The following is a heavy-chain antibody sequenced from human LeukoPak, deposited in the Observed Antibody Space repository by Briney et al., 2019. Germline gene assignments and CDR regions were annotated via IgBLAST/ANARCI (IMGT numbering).Heavy chain of an antibody. D-gene: IGHD2-8*01. CDR2: ISGSGGTT. CDR1: GLTFSSNA. J-gene: IGHJ5*02. CDR3: AKDRLVYGT. V-gene: IGHV3-23*01. Sequence: GGSLRLSCAASGLTFSSNAMSWVRQAPGKGLEWVSAISGSGGTTYYADSVKGRFTMSRDNSKNTLYLQMNSLRAEDTAVYYCAKDRLVYGTWGQGTLVTVSS.